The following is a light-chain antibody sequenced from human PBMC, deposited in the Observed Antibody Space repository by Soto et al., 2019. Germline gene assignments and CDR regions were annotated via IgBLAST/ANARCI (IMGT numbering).Light chain of an antibody. CDR3: VLYLGSGIWV. V-gene: IGLV8-61*01. J-gene: IGLJ3*02. CDR2: NTH. CDR1: YGSVSTDYY. Sequence: QAVVTQEPSFSVSRGRTVTLTCGLTYGSVSTDYYASWYQQTPGQAPRTLIYNTHTRSSGVPDRFSGSILGGKAALTITGAQADDECDYYCVLYLGSGIWVFGGGTKVTVL.